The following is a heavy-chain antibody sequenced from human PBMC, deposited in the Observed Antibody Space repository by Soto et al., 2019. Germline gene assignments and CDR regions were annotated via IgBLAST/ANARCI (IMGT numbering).Heavy chain of an antibody. D-gene: IGHD2-2*02. CDR2: TYYRSKWYN. CDR3: AREGGLGYCSSTSCYTSNWFDP. J-gene: IGHJ5*02. CDR1: GDSVSSNSAA. V-gene: IGHV6-1*01. Sequence: SQTLSLTCAISGDSVSSNSAACNWIRQAPSRGLEWLGRTYYRSKWYNDYAVSVKSRITINPDPSKNQFSLQLNSVTTEDPAVYYCAREGGLGYCSSTSCYTSNWFDPWGQGTLVTVSS.